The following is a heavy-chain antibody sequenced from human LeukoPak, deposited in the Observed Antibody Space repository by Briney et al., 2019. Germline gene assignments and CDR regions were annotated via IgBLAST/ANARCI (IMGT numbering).Heavy chain of an antibody. Sequence: PGGSLRLSCAASGFTVSSNYMSWVRQAPGKGLEWASAISENGFDTYYADSVRGRFTISRDNSKNTLYLQMSGLRIDDTAVYYCASTSRDVAVTGYYFHYWGQGTLVTASS. D-gene: IGHD6-19*01. CDR2: ISENGFDT. V-gene: IGHV3-23*01. CDR1: GFTVSSNY. CDR3: ASTSRDVAVTGYYFHY. J-gene: IGHJ4*02.